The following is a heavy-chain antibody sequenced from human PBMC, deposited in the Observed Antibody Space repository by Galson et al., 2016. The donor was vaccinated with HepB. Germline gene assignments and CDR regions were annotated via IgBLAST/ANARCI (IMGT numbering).Heavy chain of an antibody. CDR3: SRRGYDILTDTYYYYGMDV. CDR1: GGSLSDNY. V-gene: IGHV4-34*01. CDR2: INHSGST. J-gene: IGHJ6*02. D-gene: IGHD3-9*01. Sequence: TLSLTCGVFGGSLSDNYWNWIRQTPGKELEWIAEINHSGSTNYNPSLRSRVRISVDTAKNQFSLKLSSVTAADTAVYFCSRRGYDILTDTYYYYGMDVWGQGTTVTVSS.